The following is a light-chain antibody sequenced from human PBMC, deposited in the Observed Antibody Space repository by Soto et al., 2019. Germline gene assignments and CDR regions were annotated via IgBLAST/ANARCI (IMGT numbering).Light chain of an antibody. CDR3: QQYADLLT. Sequence: DIQMTQSPSSLSASVGDRVTITCLASQDISNHVSWHQQKPGPAPKLLIYDASNLETGVPSRFSGGGSGTNFTFTISGLQPDDVATYYCQQYADLLTFGGGTKVEIK. CDR2: DAS. J-gene: IGKJ4*02. V-gene: IGKV1-33*01. CDR1: QDISNH.